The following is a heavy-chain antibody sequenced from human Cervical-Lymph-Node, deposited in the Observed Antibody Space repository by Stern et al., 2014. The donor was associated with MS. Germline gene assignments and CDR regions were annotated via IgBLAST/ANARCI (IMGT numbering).Heavy chain of an antibody. Sequence: QITLKESGPALVKPTQTLTLTCTFSGFSLSTSGMRMNWIRQPPGKALEWLVRIDWDDDKFYSTSLKTRLTISKDTSKNQVVLIMTNMDPVDTATYYCARIPPDSFNYGFDYWGQGAPVTVSS. CDR3: ARIPPDSFNYGFDY. D-gene: IGHD3-22*01. J-gene: IGHJ4*02. CDR2: IDWDDDK. V-gene: IGHV2-70*04. CDR1: GFSLSTSGMR.